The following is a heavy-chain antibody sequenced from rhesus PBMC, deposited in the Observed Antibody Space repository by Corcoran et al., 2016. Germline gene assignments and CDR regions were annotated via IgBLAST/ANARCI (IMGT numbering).Heavy chain of an antibody. J-gene: IGHJ4*01. V-gene: IGHV3S5*01. CDR3: AKNELELPNYFDF. Sequence: EVQLVESGGGLVQPGGSLRLSCAASGFTFSSYGMSWVRQAPGKGLEWVSYISNGSGRTYYAEPVKGRCTSSRDNSKNTLSLQMNRLRAEDTAVYYCAKNELELPNYFDFWGQGVLVTVSS. CDR2: ISNGSGRT. D-gene: IGHD1-26*01. CDR1: GFTFSSYG.